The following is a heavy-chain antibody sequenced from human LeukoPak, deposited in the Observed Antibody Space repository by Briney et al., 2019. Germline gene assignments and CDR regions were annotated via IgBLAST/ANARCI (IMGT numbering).Heavy chain of an antibody. D-gene: IGHD4-11*01. J-gene: IGHJ4*02. V-gene: IGHV1-69*05. Sequence: SVKDSCKASGGTFSSYAISWVRQAPGQGLEWMGGIIPIFGTANYAQKFQGRVTITTDESTSTAYMELSSLRSEDTAVYYCARGESEDYSIDYWGQGTLVTVSS. CDR2: IIPIFGTA. CDR3: ARGESEDYSIDY. CDR1: GGTFSSYA.